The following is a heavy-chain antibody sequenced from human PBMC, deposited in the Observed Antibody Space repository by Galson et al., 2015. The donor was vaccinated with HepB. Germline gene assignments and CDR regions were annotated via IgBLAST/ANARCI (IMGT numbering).Heavy chain of an antibody. CDR2: IFSNDEK. V-gene: IGHV2-26*01. J-gene: IGHJ4*02. Sequence: PALVKPTQTLTLTCTVSVFSLSNARMGVSWIRQPPGKALEWLAHIFSNDEKSYSTSLKSRLTISKDTSKSQVVLTMTNMDPVDTATYYCARTLDDYYDSSVVGYFDYWGQGTLVTVSS. CDR1: VFSLSNARMG. D-gene: IGHD3-22*01. CDR3: ARTLDDYYDSSVVGYFDY.